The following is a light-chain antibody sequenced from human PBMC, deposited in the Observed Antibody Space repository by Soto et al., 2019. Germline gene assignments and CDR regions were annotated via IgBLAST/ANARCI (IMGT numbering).Light chain of an antibody. V-gene: IGLV2-11*01. CDR3: CSYAGSYTWV. CDR2: DVS. Sequence: QSALTQPRSVSGSPGQSVPISSTGTSSDVGGYNYVSWYQQHPGKAPKLMIYDVSNRPSGVPDRFSGSKSGNTASLTISGLQAEDEADYYCCSYAGSYTWVFGGGTKVTVL. J-gene: IGLJ3*02. CDR1: SSDVGGYNY.